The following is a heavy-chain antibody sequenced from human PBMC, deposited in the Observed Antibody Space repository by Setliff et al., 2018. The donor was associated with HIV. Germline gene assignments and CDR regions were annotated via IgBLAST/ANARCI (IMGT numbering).Heavy chain of an antibody. CDR1: GFTFSNYS. CDR3: ARNRDYGDYSCAFDI. J-gene: IGHJ3*02. V-gene: IGHV3-48*04. D-gene: IGHD4-17*01. Sequence: SGESLKISCAASGFTFSNYSMNWVRQAPGKGLEWVSYISSRTITIYYADSVKGRFTISRDNAKNSLYLQMNSLRAEDTAVYYCARNRDYGDYSCAFDIWGQGTMVTVSS. CDR2: ISSRTITI.